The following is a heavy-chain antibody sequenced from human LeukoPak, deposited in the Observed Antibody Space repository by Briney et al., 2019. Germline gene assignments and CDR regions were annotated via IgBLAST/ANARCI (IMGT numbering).Heavy chain of an antibody. D-gene: IGHD6-13*01. CDR3: AKDSAYSSSYFDY. J-gene: IGHJ4*02. CDR2: IRYDGSNK. CDR1: GFTFSSYG. V-gene: IGHV3-30*02. Sequence: GGSLRLSCAASGFTFSSYGMHWVRQAPGKGLEWVAFIRYDGSNKYYADSVKGRFTISRDNSKNTLYLQMNSLRAEDTAVYYCAKDSAYSSSYFDYWGQGTLVTVSS.